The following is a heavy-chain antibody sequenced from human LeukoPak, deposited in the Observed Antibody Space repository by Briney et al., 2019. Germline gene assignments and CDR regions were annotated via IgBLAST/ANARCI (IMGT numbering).Heavy chain of an antibody. CDR3: ARQLTSSDYTFDY. CDR2: ISYDGSNK. V-gene: IGHV3-30-3*01. D-gene: IGHD3-22*01. Sequence: GGSLRLSCAASGFTFSSYAMHWVRQAPGKGLEWVAIISYDGSNKYYADSVKGRFTISRDNSKNTLYLQMNSLRTEDTAVYYCARQLTSSDYTFDYWGQGTLVTVSS. CDR1: GFTFSSYA. J-gene: IGHJ4*02.